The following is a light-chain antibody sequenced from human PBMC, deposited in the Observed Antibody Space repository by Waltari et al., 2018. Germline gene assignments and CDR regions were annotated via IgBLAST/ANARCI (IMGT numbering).Light chain of an antibody. V-gene: IGLV2-8*01. Sequence: QSALTQPPSASGSPGQSITISCLGISTDVEGNDPVFWYQHHPGKAPKLLFYEVTKRPSGVPDRFSGSKSDNTASLAVSGLQAEDEADYYCSSYAGGSSLMFGGGTKLTVL. CDR3: SSYAGGSSLM. J-gene: IGLJ3*02. CDR2: EVT. CDR1: STDVEGNDP.